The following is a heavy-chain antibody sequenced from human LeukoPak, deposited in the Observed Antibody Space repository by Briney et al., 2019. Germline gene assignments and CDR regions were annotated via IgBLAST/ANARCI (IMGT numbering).Heavy chain of an antibody. CDR1: GFTFSSYS. CDR3: ARGLLTGSWYPYGMDV. J-gene: IGHJ6*02. Sequence: GGSLRLSCAASGFTFSSYSMNWVRQAPGKGLEWVSYISSSSSTIYYADSVKGRFTISRDNAKNSLYLQMNSPRAEDTAVYYCARGLLTGSWYPYGMDVWGQGTTVTVSS. V-gene: IGHV3-48*01. CDR2: ISSSSSTI. D-gene: IGHD6-13*01.